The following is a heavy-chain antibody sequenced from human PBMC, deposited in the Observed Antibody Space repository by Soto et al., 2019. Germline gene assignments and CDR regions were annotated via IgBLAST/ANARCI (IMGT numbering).Heavy chain of an antibody. CDR1: GGTFSSYA. D-gene: IGHD3-22*01. Sequence: QVQLVQSGAEVKKPGSSVKVSCKASGGTFSSYAISWVRQAPGQGLEWMGGIIPIFGTANYAQKFQGRVTITADESTSTAYMELSSLRSEDTAVYYCASHPDKYYDSSGYPMFGYWGQGTLVTVSS. V-gene: IGHV1-69*01. CDR3: ASHPDKYYDSSGYPMFGY. J-gene: IGHJ4*02. CDR2: IIPIFGTA.